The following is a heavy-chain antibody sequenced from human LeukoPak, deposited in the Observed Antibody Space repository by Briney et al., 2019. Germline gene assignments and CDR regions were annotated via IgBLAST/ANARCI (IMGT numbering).Heavy chain of an antibody. CDR3: AKDPYYYGSGSYYNP. Sequence: PGGSLRLSCAASGFTFSSHGMNWVRQAPGKGLEWDSGISPSGGITYYADSVKGRFTISRDNSKNTLYLQMNSLRAEDTAVYYCAKDPYYYGSGSYYNPWGQGTLVTVSS. V-gene: IGHV3-23*01. D-gene: IGHD3-10*01. J-gene: IGHJ5*02. CDR2: ISPSGGIT. CDR1: GFTFSSHG.